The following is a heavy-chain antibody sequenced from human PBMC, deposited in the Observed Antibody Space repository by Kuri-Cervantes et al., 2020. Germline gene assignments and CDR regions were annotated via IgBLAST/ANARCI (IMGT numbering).Heavy chain of an antibody. D-gene: IGHD3-10*01. V-gene: IGHV4-39*01. CDR3: ARVGALDTFDI. Sequence: SETLSLTCTVSGGSISSTSFYWGWIRQPPGMGLEWIGCIYYGGSTYYNPSLKSRVTISVDTSNNQFSLILSSLTAADTAVYYCARVGALDTFDIWGQGTMVTVSS. CDR1: GGSISSTSFY. CDR2: IYYGGST. J-gene: IGHJ3*02.